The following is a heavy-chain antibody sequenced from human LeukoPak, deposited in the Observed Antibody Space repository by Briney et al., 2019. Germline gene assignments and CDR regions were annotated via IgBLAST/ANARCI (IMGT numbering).Heavy chain of an antibody. J-gene: IGHJ4*02. Sequence: GGSLRLSCAASGFTFSHYWMSWVRRAPGKGLEWVANIKHDGSQKEHVDSVKGRFTISRDNAKNLLFLQMNSLRAEDTAVYFCARDSSRGDFEYWGQGTLVTVSS. CDR2: IKHDGSQK. CDR1: GFTFSHYW. CDR3: ARDSSRGDFEY. V-gene: IGHV3-7*01. D-gene: IGHD3-10*01.